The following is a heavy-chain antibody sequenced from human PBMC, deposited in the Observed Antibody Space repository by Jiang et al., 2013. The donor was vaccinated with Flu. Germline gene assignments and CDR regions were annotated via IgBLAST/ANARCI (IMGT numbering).Heavy chain of an antibody. D-gene: IGHD3-16*01. CDR1: GFTFSDYY. V-gene: IGHV3-11*05. J-gene: IGHJ4*02. Sequence: SGGGLVKPGGSLRLSCATSGFTFSDYYMNWIRQAPGKGLEWVSYISSSGSYTNYADSVKGRFTISRDNAKNSLYLLMNSLRAEDTAVYYCAKDRVMKFGTAEYWGQGTLVTVSS. CDR3: AKDRVMKFGTAEY. CDR2: ISSSGSYT.